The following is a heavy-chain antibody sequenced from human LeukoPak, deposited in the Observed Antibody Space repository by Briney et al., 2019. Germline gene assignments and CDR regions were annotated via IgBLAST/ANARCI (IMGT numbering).Heavy chain of an antibody. CDR1: GFTFSSYP. V-gene: IGHV3-30*04. CDR2: ISYDGSNK. D-gene: IGHD6-19*01. Sequence: GGSLRLSCAASGFTFSSYPMQWVRQAPGKGLEWVAVISYDGSNKYYTDSVKGRFTISRDNSKNTRYLEMNSLRAEDMAVYYCARDRISGGGWSPGVDLWGQGTLVAVST. CDR3: ARDRISGGGWSPGVDL. J-gene: IGHJ4*02.